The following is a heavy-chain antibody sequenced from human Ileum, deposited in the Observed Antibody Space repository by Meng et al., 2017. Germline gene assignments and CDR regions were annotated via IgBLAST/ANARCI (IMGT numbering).Heavy chain of an antibody. V-gene: IGHV4-4*03. CDR1: GRSISSSDW. Sequence: QGQLEEPCPGLLGPPGTLSRTCAVSGRSISSSDWWSWVRQPPGKGLEWIAEMNLGGSPNYNPSLKSRVTMSVDKSNDHLSLQLTSVTAADTAVYYCAHIFDSWGQGTLVTVSS. J-gene: IGHJ4*02. CDR3: AHIFDS. CDR2: MNLGGSP.